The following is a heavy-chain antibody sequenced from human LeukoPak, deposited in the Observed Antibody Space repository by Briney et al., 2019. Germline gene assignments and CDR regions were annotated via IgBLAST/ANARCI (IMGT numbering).Heavy chain of an antibody. CDR2: TYSGGST. CDR3: ASGLPPGIIDY. D-gene: IGHD1-14*01. V-gene: IGHV3-53*01. CDR1: GFTVSSNY. Sequence: GRSLRLSCAASGFTVSSNYMTWVRQAPGKGLEWVSVTYSGGSTYYADSVKGRFTISRDNSKNTLYLQMNSLRAEDTAVYYCASGLPPGIIDYWGQGTLVTVSS. J-gene: IGHJ4*02.